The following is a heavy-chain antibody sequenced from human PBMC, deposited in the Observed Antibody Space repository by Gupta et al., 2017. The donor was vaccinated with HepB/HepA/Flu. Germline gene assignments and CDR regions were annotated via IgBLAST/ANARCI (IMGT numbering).Heavy chain of an antibody. D-gene: IGHD6-19*01. CDR1: VGSFSGYS. J-gene: IGHJ6*02. Sequence: QVQLQQWGAGLLQPSETLSFTCAVYVGSFSGYSWSWIRPPPGKGLEWIGEINHSGSTNYNPPLKSRGTISVETSKNQFSLKRSSVTAADTAVYYCARGRRAYRGRAVAGTLGYYYYGRDVWGQGTTGTVSS. CDR3: ARGRRAYRGRAVAGTLGYYYYGRDV. CDR2: INHSGST. V-gene: IGHV4-34*01.